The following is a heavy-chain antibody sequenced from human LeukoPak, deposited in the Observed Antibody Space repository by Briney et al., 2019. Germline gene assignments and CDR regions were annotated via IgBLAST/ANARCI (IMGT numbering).Heavy chain of an antibody. J-gene: IGHJ3*02. Sequence: PSQTLSLTCTVSGGSISSGGYYWSWIRQPPGKGLEWIGCIYYSGSTNYNPSLKSRVAISVDTSKNQVSLRLSSVTAADTAVYYCARGGSIVGATPHDAFDIWGQGTVVTVS. V-gene: IGHV4-61*08. D-gene: IGHD1-26*01. CDR3: ARGGSIVGATPHDAFDI. CDR2: IYYSGST. CDR1: GGSISSGGYY.